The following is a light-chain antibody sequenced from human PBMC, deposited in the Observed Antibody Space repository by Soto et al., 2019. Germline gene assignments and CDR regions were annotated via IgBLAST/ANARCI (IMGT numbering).Light chain of an antibody. CDR1: RSVSSN. J-gene: IGKJ1*01. CDR3: QQYNNWPPWT. CDR2: GAS. V-gene: IGKV3-15*01. Sequence: EIVMTQSPATLSVSPGERATLSCRASRSVSSNLAWYQQKPGQAPRLLIYGASTRATGIPARFSGSGSGTEFTPTISSLQSEDFAVYYCQQYNNWPPWTFGQGTKVEIK.